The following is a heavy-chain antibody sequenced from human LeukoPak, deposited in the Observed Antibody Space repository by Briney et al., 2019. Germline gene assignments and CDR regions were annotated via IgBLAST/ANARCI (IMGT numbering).Heavy chain of an antibody. J-gene: IGHJ4*02. V-gene: IGHV3-11*01. Sequence: AGGSLRLSCAASGFTFSDYNMRWIRQAPGKGLEWVSSISRSGSTKYYADSVKGRVTISRDNAKNSLFLQMNSLRAEDTAVYYCARSPKYCTNGVCQIWSDYWGQGTLVTVSS. CDR2: ISRSGSTK. CDR1: GFTFSDYN. CDR3: ARSPKYCTNGVCQIWSDY. D-gene: IGHD2-8*01.